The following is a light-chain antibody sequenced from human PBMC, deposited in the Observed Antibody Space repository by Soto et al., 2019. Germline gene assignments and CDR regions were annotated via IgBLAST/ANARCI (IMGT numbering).Light chain of an antibody. CDR1: QSVLYNSNNKSS. Sequence: DIVMTQSPDSLAVSLGERATINCKSSQSVLYNSNNKSSLVWYQQKPGQPPKLLIYWASTRESGVPDRFSGSGSGADFALTISSLQAEDVAVYSCQQYYSTPLTFGGGTKVEIK. V-gene: IGKV4-1*01. J-gene: IGKJ4*01. CDR2: WAS. CDR3: QQYYSTPLT.